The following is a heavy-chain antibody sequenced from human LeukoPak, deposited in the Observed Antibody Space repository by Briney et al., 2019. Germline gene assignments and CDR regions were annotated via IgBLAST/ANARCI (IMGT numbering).Heavy chain of an antibody. Sequence: KPGGSLRLSCAASGFTFSSYSMNWVRQAPGKGLEWVSSISSSSSYIYYADSVKGRFTISRDNAKNSLYLQMNSLRAEDTAVYYCARLKKWPIFGVVITLLNWFDPWGQGTLVTVSS. CDR3: ARLKKWPIFGVVITLLNWFDP. V-gene: IGHV3-21*01. J-gene: IGHJ5*02. CDR1: GFTFSSYS. CDR2: ISSSSSYI. D-gene: IGHD3-3*01.